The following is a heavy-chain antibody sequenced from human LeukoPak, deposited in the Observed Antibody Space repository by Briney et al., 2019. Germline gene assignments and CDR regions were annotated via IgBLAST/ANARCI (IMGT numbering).Heavy chain of an antibody. CDR3: AREVYYGDYVLDY. D-gene: IGHD4-17*01. CDR2: ISAYNGNT. J-gene: IGHJ4*02. V-gene: IGHV1-18*03. Sequence: GSVKVSFTASGYTFTSYGISWVRQAPGQRLEWMGWISAYNGNTNYAQKLQGRVTMTTDTSTSTAYMELRSLRSDDMAVYYCAREVYYGDYVLDYWGQGTLVTVSS. CDR1: GYTFTSYG.